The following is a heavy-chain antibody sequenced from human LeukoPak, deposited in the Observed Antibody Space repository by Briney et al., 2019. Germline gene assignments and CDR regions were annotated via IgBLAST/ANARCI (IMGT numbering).Heavy chain of an antibody. D-gene: IGHD3-22*01. CDR2: IIPIFGTA. CDR3: ATQTSFLVITTIPYYYYYMDV. Sequence: WASVTVSCKASGGTFSSYAISWVRQAPGQGLEGMGGIIPIFGTANYAQKFQGRVTITTDESTSTAYMEVSSLRSEATAVYYCATQTSFLVITTIPYYYYYMDVWGKGTTVTVSS. V-gene: IGHV1-69*05. CDR1: GGTFSSYA. J-gene: IGHJ6*03.